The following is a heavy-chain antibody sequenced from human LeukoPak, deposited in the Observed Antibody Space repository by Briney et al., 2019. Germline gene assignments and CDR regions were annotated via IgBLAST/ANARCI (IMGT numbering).Heavy chain of an antibody. CDR2: ISSSSTYI. V-gene: IGHV3-21*01. J-gene: IGHJ4*02. Sequence: SGGSLRLSCAASGFTFSSYSMTWVRQAPGKGLEWVSSISSSSTYIYYADSVKGRFTISRDNAKNSLYLQMNSLRAEDTAVYYCARPTYGDYEPFFDYWGQGTLVTVSS. CDR1: GFTFSSYS. D-gene: IGHD4-17*01. CDR3: ARPTYGDYEPFFDY.